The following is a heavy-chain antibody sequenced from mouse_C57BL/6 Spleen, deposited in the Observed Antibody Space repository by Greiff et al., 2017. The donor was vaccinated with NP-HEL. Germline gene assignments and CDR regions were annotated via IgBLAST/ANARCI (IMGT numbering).Heavy chain of an antibody. Sequence: QVQLQQPGAELVRPGTSVKLSCKASGYTFTSYWMHWVKQRPGQGLEWIGVIDPSDSYTNYNQKFKGKATLTVDTSSSTAYMQLSSLTSEDSAVYYCATDSSGHYAMDYWGQGTSVTVSS. CDR1: GYTFTSYW. D-gene: IGHD3-2*02. V-gene: IGHV1-59*01. CDR3: ATDSSGHYAMDY. CDR2: IDPSDSYT. J-gene: IGHJ4*01.